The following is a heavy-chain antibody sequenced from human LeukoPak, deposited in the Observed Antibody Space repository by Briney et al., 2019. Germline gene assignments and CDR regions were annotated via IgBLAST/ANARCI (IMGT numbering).Heavy chain of an antibody. D-gene: IGHD3-9*01. V-gene: IGHV4-34*01. CDR1: GGSFSGYY. Sequence: SETLSLTCAVYGGSFSGYYWSWIRKPPGKGLEWIGEINHSGSTNYNPSLKSRVTISVDTSKNQFSLKLSSVTAADTAVYYCARAYYDILPPDPWGQGTLVTVSS. J-gene: IGHJ5*02. CDR3: ARAYYDILPPDP. CDR2: INHSGST.